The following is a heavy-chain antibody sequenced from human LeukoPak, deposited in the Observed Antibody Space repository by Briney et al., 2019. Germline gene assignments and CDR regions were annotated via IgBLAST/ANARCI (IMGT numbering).Heavy chain of an antibody. J-gene: IGHJ4*02. V-gene: IGHV4-34*01. Sequence: ASETLSLTCAVYGETFADYYWTWVRQPPGKGLEWIGEIYHTGSANYNPSLKSRLTMSVATSKRQFSLTLTSVTAADAAVCYCARGAVVVAATPMLDYWGPGTLVTVSS. D-gene: IGHD2-15*01. CDR1: GETFADYY. CDR2: IYHTGSA. CDR3: ARGAVVVAATPMLDY.